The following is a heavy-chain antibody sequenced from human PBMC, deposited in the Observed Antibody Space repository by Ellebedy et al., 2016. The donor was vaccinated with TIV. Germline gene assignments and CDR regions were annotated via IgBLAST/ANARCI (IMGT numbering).Heavy chain of an antibody. D-gene: IGHD2-21*01. CDR1: GFTFSSYD. CDR3: ARVRHIVVVIATDNWYFDL. V-gene: IGHV3-13*01. CDR2: IGTAGDT. Sequence: GGSLRLXCAASGFTFSSYDMHWVRQATGKGLEWVSSIGTAGDTYYPGSVKGRFTISRENANNSLYLQMNSLRAEDTAVYYCARVRHIVVVIATDNWYFDLWGRGTLVTVSS. J-gene: IGHJ2*01.